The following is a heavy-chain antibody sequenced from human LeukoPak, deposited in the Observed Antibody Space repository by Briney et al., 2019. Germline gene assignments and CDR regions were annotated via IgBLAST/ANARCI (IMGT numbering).Heavy chain of an antibody. CDR2: IKQDGSEK. CDR3: ARTEVAAAGTLYYYYYYYMDV. J-gene: IGHJ6*03. CDR1: GFTFSSYW. V-gene: IGHV3-7*01. D-gene: IGHD6-13*01. Sequence: GGSLRLSCAASGFTFSSYWMSWVRQAPGKGLEWVANIKQDGSEKYYVDSVKGRFTISRDNAKNSLYLQMNSLRAEDTAVYHCARTEVAAAGTLYYYYYYYMDVWGKGTTVTISS.